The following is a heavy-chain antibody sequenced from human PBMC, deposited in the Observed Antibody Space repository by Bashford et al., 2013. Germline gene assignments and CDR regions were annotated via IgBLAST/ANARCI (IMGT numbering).Heavy chain of an antibody. J-gene: IGHJ6*02. CDR2: IIPIFGTA. CDR1: GGTFSSYA. D-gene: IGHD2-2*01. Sequence: SVKVSCKASGGTFSSYAISWVRQAPGQGLEWMGGIIPIFGTANYAQKFQGRVTITADESTSTAYMELSSLRSEDTAVYYCARAVGVYQLLSYYYYGMDVWGQGTTVTVSS. V-gene: IGHV1-69*13. CDR3: ARAVGVYQLLSYYYYGMDV.